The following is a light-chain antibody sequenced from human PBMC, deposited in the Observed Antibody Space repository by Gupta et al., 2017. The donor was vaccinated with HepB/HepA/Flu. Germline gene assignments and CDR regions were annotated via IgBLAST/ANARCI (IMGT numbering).Light chain of an antibody. Sequence: STQTPSSLSASLGDRVTITCLASQRLSTYLNWYQYKPGTGPKLLIFAASMVQDGVPSRFSGSGSGTVFTLAISSRQPDDVATYCCQQRSSIPFTFGQGTTVDI. CDR3: QQRSSIPFT. J-gene: IGKJ3*01. CDR2: AAS. CDR1: QRLSTY. V-gene: IGKV1-39*01.